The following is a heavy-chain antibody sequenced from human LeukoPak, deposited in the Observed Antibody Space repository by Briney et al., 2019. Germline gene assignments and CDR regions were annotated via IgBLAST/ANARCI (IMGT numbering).Heavy chain of an antibody. CDR3: AREGTVDYGSSGYYQIDY. CDR1: GDSVSSNSAA. D-gene: IGHD3-22*01. J-gene: IGHJ4*02. V-gene: IGHV6-1*01. CDR2: TYYRSKWYN. Sequence: SQTLSLTCAISGDSVSSNSAAWNWIRQSPSRGLEWLGRTYYRSKWYNDYAVSVKSRITINPDTSKNQFSLQLNSVTPEDTAVYYCAREGTVDYGSSGYYQIDYWGQGTLVTVSS.